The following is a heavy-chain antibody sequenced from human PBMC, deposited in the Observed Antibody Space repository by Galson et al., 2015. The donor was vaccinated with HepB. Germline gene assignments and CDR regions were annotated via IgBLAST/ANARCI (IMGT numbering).Heavy chain of an antibody. CDR2: IIPILGIA. D-gene: IGHD3-10*01. Sequence: SVKVSCKAFGGTFSSYTISWVRQAPGQGLEWMGRIIPILGIANYAQKFQGRVTITADKSTSTAYMELSSLRSEDTAVYYCASSDPEVADGSGSYYNGREDYWGQGTLVTVSS. V-gene: IGHV1-69*02. CDR3: ASSDPEVADGSGSYYNGREDY. CDR1: GGTFSSYT. J-gene: IGHJ4*02.